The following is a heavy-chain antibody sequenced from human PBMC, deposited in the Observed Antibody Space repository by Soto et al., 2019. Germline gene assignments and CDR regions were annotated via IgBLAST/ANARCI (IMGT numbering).Heavy chain of an antibody. Sequence: ASVEVSCKASGYTFFTYDISWVRQAPGQGLEWMGWISTYSGDTKYAQKFQGRVTMTTDTSTTTAYLELRSLRSDDTAVYYCARHHGPTTSENWFDPWGQGTLVTV. V-gene: IGHV1-18*01. D-gene: IGHD5-12*01. CDR2: ISTYSGDT. CDR1: GYTFFTYD. CDR3: ARHHGPTTSENWFDP. J-gene: IGHJ5*02.